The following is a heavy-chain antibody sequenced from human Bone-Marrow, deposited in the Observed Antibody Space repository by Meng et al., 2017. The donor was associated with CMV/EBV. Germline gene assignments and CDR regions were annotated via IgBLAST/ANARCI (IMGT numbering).Heavy chain of an antibody. CDR2: ISYDGSNK. Sequence: GESLKISCAASGFTFSSYAMHWVRQAPGKGLEWVAVISYDGSNKYYADSVKGRFTISRDNSKNTLYLQMNSLRAEDTAVYYCARVQRLVRAGGFDYWGHGPRVTCSS. V-gene: IGHV3-30*04. CDR3: ARVQRLVRAGGFDY. D-gene: IGHD6-19*01. J-gene: IGHJ4*01. CDR1: GFTFSSYA.